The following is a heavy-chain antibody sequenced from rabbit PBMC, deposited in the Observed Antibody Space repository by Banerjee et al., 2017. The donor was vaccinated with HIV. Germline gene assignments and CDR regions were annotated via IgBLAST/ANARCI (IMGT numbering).Heavy chain of an antibody. CDR3: ARDLLFRSGYLGYFKL. CDR1: GFSFSGGYW. Sequence: QEQLEESGGDMVKPGASLTLTCTASGFSFSGGYWICWVRQAPGKGLEWIACISDVSGDTYYATWAKGRFTISQTSSTTVTLQMTSLTAADTATYFCARDLLFRSGYLGYFKLWGPGTLVTVS. CDR2: ISDVSGDT. J-gene: IGHJ4*01. D-gene: IGHD1-1*01. V-gene: IGHV1S45*01.